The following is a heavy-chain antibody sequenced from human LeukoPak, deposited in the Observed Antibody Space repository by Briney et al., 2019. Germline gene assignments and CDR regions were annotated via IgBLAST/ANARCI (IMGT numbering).Heavy chain of an antibody. V-gene: IGHV4-38-2*02. CDR1: SYSISSGYY. J-gene: IGHJ5*02. D-gene: IGHD3-3*01. CDR2: IHHSGST. Sequence: SETLSLTCTVSSYSISSGYYWGWIRQPPGKGLEWIGSIHHSGSTYYNPSLKSRVTISVDTSKNQFSLRLSSVTAADTAVYYCARVPHGETIFGVVLYWFDPWGQGTLVTVSS. CDR3: ARVPHGETIFGVVLYWFDP.